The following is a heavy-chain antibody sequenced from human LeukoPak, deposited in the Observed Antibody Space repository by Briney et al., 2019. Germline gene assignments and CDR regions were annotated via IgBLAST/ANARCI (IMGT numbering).Heavy chain of an antibody. CDR3: AKAKLDSSGWYPDAFDI. V-gene: IGHV3-23*01. CDR2: ISGSGGST. Sequence: PGGSLRLSCAASGFTFSSYAMSWVRQAPGKGLEWVSAISGSGGSTYYADSVKGRFTISRDNSKNTLYLQMNSLRAEDTAVYYCAKAKLDSSGWYPDAFDIWGQGTMVTVSS. D-gene: IGHD6-19*01. CDR1: GFTFSSYA. J-gene: IGHJ3*02.